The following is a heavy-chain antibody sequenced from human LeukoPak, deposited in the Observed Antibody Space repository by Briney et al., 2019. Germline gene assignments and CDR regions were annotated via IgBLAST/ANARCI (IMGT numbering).Heavy chain of an antibody. J-gene: IGHJ4*02. Sequence: GGSLRLSCVASGFTFSSYWMSWVRQAPGKGLEWVATIKQDGSETYYVDSARGRFTISRDNAQNSLFLQMNSLRVEDTGVYYCARDPLDYWSQGTLVTV. V-gene: IGHV3-7*01. CDR3: ARDPLDY. CDR1: GFTFSSYW. CDR2: IKQDGSET.